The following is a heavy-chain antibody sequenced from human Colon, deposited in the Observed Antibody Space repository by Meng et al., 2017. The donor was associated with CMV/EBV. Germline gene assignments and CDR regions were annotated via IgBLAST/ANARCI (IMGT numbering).Heavy chain of an antibody. Sequence: ASVKVSCKASGYTFNAYGISWVRQAPGQGLEWMGWISGYNGDTNYLQKLQGRVTLTTDKFTSTAYMELRSRTSDDTAVYFCARRGIFGADNDPRYFYGMDVWGQGTTVTVSS. CDR3: ARRGIFGADNDPRYFYGMDV. V-gene: IGHV1-18*01. D-gene: IGHD3-3*01. CDR2: ISGYNGDT. J-gene: IGHJ6*02. CDR1: GYTFNAYG.